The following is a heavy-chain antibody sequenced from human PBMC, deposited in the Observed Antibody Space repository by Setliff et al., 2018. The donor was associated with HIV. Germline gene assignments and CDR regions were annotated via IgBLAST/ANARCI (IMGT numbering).Heavy chain of an antibody. D-gene: IGHD5-12*01. Sequence: SETLSLTCTVSGGSISSGGYYWSWIRQHPGKGLEWIGYIYHSGSTFYNPSLQSRAAISVDTSKNQFSLRLRAVTAAGTAIYYCARLYSPPRGFDFWGQGTLVTVAS. CDR1: GGSISSGGYY. CDR2: IYHSGST. V-gene: IGHV4-31*03. CDR3: ARLYSPPRGFDF. J-gene: IGHJ4*02.